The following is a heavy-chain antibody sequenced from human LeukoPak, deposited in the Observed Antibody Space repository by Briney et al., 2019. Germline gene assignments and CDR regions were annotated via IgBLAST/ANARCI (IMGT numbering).Heavy chain of an antibody. J-gene: IGHJ4*02. Sequence: ASVKASCKASGYTFTGYYMHWVRQAPGQGLEWMGWINPNSGGTNYAQKFQGRVTMTRDTSISTAYMELSRLRSDDTAVYYCARDRYHDSSGYYDTWGQGTLVTVSS. CDR1: GYTFTGYY. CDR3: ARDRYHDSSGYYDT. D-gene: IGHD3-22*01. V-gene: IGHV1-2*02. CDR2: INPNSGGT.